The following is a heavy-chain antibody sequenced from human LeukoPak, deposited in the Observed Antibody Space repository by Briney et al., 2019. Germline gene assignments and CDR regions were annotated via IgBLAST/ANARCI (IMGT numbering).Heavy chain of an antibody. Sequence: GGSLRLSCAASGFTFSSYAMSWVRQAPGKGLEWVSAISGSGGSTYYADSVKGRFTISRDNSKNTLYLQMNSLRAEDTAVYYCAKEGRGTAAGTREFDYWGQGTQVTVSS. CDR3: AKEGRGTAAGTREFDY. J-gene: IGHJ4*02. CDR1: GFTFSSYA. CDR2: ISGSGGST. D-gene: IGHD6-13*01. V-gene: IGHV3-23*01.